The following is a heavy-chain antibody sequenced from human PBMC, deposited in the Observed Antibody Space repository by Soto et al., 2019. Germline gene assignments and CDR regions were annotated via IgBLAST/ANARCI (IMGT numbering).Heavy chain of an antibody. Sequence: GGSLRLSCAASGFTFISCAINWGRQAPVKGLEWVSTISGSGESTYYADSVKGRFTISRDNSKSTLYLQMNSLRAEDTAVYYCAKDRWNYDYFDFWGQGTLVTVSS. V-gene: IGHV3-23*01. CDR1: GFTFISCA. CDR3: AKDRWNYDYFDF. CDR2: ISGSGEST. D-gene: IGHD1-7*01. J-gene: IGHJ4*02.